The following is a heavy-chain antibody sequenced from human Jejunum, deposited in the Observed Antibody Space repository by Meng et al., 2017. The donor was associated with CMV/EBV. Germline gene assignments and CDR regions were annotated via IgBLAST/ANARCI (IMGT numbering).Heavy chain of an antibody. J-gene: IGHJ4*02. V-gene: IGHV3-23*01. CDR1: GFRFNDDG. Sequence: CAASGFRFNDDGRSWVRQGKGRGLEWVSGFRGVGGSTFYAEYVEGRCSSSRDNSAVYLKMNSLGADDTAVYDCAKDGSRSSSWQWFDYWGQGTLVTVSS. CDR3: AKDGSRSSSWQWFDY. CDR2: FRGVGGST. D-gene: IGHD6-13*01.